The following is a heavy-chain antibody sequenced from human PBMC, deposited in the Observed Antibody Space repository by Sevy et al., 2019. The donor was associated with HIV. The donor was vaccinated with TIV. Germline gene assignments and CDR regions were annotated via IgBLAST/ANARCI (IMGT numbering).Heavy chain of an antibody. D-gene: IGHD2-21*02. V-gene: IGHV3-49*03. Sequence: GGSLRLSCTASGFTFGDYAMSWFRQAPGRGLEWVGFIRSEAYGETTEYAASVKGGLTVSREDSKSIVYLQMSSLKTEDTAVYYGTRRASRVYGDNLNLYWGQGTLVTVSS. CDR1: GFTFGDYA. CDR3: TRRASRVYGDNLNLY. CDR2: IRSEAYGETT. J-gene: IGHJ4*02.